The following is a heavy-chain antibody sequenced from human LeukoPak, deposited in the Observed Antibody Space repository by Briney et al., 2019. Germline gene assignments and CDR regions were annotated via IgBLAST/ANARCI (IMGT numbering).Heavy chain of an antibody. D-gene: IGHD6-6*01. J-gene: IGHJ4*02. V-gene: IGHV3-9*03. Sequence: GGSLKLSCAASGFTFDDYAMHWVRHAPGKGLEWVSGISWNSGSIGYADSVKGRFTISRDNAKNSLYLQMNSLRAEDMALYYCAKSDGGGSSSTHFDYWGQGTLVTVSS. CDR3: AKSDGGGSSSTHFDY. CDR1: GFTFDDYA. CDR2: ISWNSGSI.